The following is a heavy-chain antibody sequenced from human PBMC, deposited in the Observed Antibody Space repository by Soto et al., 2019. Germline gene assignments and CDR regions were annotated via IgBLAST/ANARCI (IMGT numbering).Heavy chain of an antibody. D-gene: IGHD4-17*01. V-gene: IGHV3-23*01. Sequence: HPGGSLRLSCVASGFTFGTHGMSWVRQAPGRGLEWVSSISTSGTNTFYADSVEGRFTISRDNPQNTLFLQMNGLRAEDTAVYYCASPSSAGNHYRGPSLVLRFDNWGQGALVTVSS. CDR2: ISTSGTNT. J-gene: IGHJ4*02. CDR3: ASPSSAGNHYRGPSLVLRFDN. CDR1: GFTFGTHG.